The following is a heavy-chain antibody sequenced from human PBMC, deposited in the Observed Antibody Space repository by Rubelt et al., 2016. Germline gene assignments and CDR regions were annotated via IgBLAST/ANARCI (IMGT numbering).Heavy chain of an antibody. CDR3: ARNLWGSGSYYMYDY. CDR2: LREDGSDK. V-gene: IGHV3-7*04. Sequence: EVQLVESGGDLVQPGGSLRLSCAASGFPFRGSWMSWVRQAPGNGLDWVATLREDGSDKYYVDSVKGRLTIRRDNAKNVLYLEMQNLGVAETAVYYCARNLWGSGSYYMYDYWGQGTLVTVSS. J-gene: IGHJ4*02. CDR1: GFPFRGSW. D-gene: IGHD3-10*01.